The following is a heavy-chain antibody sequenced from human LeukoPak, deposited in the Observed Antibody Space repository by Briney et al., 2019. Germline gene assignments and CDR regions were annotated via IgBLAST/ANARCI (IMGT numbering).Heavy chain of an antibody. Sequence: SETLSLTCTVSGGSISSSSYYWGWIRQPPGKGLEWIGYIYHSGSTYYNPSLKSRVTISVDRSKNQFSLKLSSVTAADTAVYYCARNPPPVYWGQGTLVTVSS. J-gene: IGHJ4*02. CDR3: ARNPPPVY. CDR1: GGSISSSSYY. V-gene: IGHV4-30-2*01. CDR2: IYHSGST.